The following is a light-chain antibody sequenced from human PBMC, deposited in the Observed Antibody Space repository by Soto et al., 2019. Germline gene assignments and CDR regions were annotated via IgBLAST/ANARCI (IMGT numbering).Light chain of an antibody. J-gene: IGKJ2*01. Sequence: DIQMTQSPSTLSASVGDRVIITCRASQSIVNWLAWYQQKPGKAPKLLISDASKLESGVPPRFSGVGSGTEFNLTFSSLQPDDSATYFCQQYNLDPYTFGQGTKLEIK. CDR2: DAS. CDR1: QSIVNW. CDR3: QQYNLDPYT. V-gene: IGKV1-5*01.